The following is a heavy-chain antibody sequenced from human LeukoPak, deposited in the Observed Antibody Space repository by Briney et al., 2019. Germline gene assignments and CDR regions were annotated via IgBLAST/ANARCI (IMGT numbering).Heavy chain of an antibody. J-gene: IGHJ4*02. CDR3: ARGRAYYYGSGSSHFDY. CDR1: CRSISRGGYY. CDR2: IYYSGST. D-gene: IGHD3-10*01. Sequence: PADTLSLTRTVSCRSISRGGYYWSWLRQHPGKILEWIGYIYYSGSTYYNPSLKTRVTISGDTSKNQFSLKLSSVTAADTAVYYCARGRAYYYGSGSSHFDYWGQGTLVTVSS. V-gene: IGHV4-31*03.